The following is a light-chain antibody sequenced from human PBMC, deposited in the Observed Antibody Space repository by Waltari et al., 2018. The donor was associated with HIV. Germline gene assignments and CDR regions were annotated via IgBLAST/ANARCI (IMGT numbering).Light chain of an antibody. V-gene: IGKV3-11*01. CDR1: QSISTY. Sequence: ATLSCRASQSISTYLAWYQQKPGQAPRLLVYDASNRATGIPPRFSGRGSGTDFTLTISSLEPEDFAVYYCQQRVNWPLTFGGGTKVEIK. CDR2: DAS. J-gene: IGKJ4*01. CDR3: QQRVNWPLT.